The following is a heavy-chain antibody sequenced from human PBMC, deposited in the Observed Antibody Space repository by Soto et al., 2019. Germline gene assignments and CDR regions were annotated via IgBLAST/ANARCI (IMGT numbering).Heavy chain of an antibody. CDR2: ISAYNGNT. CDR1: GYTFTSYG. CDR3: ARDHNPSIAVAGKRIDP. V-gene: IGHV1-18*04. Sequence: ASVKVSFKASGYTFTSYGISWVRQAPGQGLEWMGWISAYNGNTNYAQKLQGRVTMTTDTSTSTACMELRSLRSDDTAVYYCARDHNPSIAVAGKRIDPWGQGTLVTVSS. J-gene: IGHJ5*02. D-gene: IGHD6-19*01.